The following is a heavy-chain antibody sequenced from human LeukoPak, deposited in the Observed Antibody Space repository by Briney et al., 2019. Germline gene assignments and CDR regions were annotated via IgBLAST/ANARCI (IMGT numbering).Heavy chain of an antibody. CDR1: GFIFSVYG. D-gene: IGHD2-15*01. CDR2: ISYDGNNQ. Sequence: PGRSLRLSCAASGFIFSVYGMHWVRQAPGQGLEWVAVISYDGNNQYYADSVKGRFTISRDNSKNTLYLQMNSLRAEDTAVYYCARGRVAPSLDYWGQGTLDTVSS. CDR3: ARGRVAPSLDY. V-gene: IGHV3-30*03. J-gene: IGHJ4*02.